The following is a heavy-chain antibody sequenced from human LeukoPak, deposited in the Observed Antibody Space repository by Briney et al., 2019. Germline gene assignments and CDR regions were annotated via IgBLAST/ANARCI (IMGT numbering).Heavy chain of an antibody. CDR3: ARNGTAPGLYFDL. Sequence: GGSLRLSCAVSGFTFSDFWMNWVRRSPGKGLEWVASINQNGGETSYVDSVKGRFTISRDNPKNSLYLQMSSLRAEDTAVYYCARNGTAPGLYFDLWGQGTLVTVSS. V-gene: IGHV3-7*01. J-gene: IGHJ4*01. D-gene: IGHD6-13*01. CDR1: GFTFSDFW. CDR2: INQNGGET.